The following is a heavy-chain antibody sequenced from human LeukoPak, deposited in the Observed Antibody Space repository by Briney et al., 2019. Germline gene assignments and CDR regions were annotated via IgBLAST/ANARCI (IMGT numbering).Heavy chain of an antibody. CDR1: GGSISSGTYS. CDR3: ARDGDRAMVRAFDI. D-gene: IGHD5-18*01. V-gene: IGHV4-30-2*01. CDR2: IYQSGST. Sequence: PSETLSLTCAVSGGSISSGTYSWSWFRQQPGRGLEGMGYIYQSGSTYYNPSLKGRVTISMDRSKNQFSLRLSSVTAADTAVYYCARDGDRAMVRAFDIWGQGTMVTVSS. J-gene: IGHJ3*02.